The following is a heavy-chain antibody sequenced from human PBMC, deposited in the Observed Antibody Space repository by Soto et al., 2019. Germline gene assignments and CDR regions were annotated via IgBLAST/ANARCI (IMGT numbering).Heavy chain of an antibody. CDR2: ISGSGGST. CDR1: GFTFSSYA. Sequence: GGSLRLSCAASGFTFSSYAMSWVRQAPGKGLEWVSAISGSGGSTYYADSVKGRFTISRDNSKNTLYLQMNSLRAEDTAVYYCASQRNDYGDYTPSRDAFDIWGQGTMVTVSS. CDR3: ASQRNDYGDYTPSRDAFDI. J-gene: IGHJ3*02. V-gene: IGHV3-23*01. D-gene: IGHD4-17*01.